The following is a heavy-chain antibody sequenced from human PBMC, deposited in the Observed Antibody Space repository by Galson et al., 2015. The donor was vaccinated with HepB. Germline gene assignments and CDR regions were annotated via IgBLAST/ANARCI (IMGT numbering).Heavy chain of an antibody. CDR2: ISSNGGGT. CDR3: ARLLQENYYYYYGMDV. D-gene: IGHD2/OR15-2a*01. Sequence: SLRLSCAASGFTFSTYTMHWVRQAPGKGLEYVSAISSNGGGTYYANSVKGRFTISRDNSKNTLYLQMGSLRAEDMAAYYCARLLQENYYYYYGMDVWGQGTTVTVSS. V-gene: IGHV3-64*01. J-gene: IGHJ6*02. CDR1: GFTFSTYT.